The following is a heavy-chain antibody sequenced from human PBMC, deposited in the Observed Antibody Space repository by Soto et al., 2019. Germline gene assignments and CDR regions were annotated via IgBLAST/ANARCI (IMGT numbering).Heavy chain of an antibody. J-gene: IGHJ3*02. V-gene: IGHV2-70*04. CDR2: IDWDDDK. Sequence: SGPTLVNPTQTLTLTCTFSGFSLSTSGMRVSWIRQPPGKALEWLARIDWDDDKFYSTSLKTRLTISKDTSKNQVVLIMTNMDPVDTATYYCARNGATVVNAFDIWCQGTMVTVSS. CDR3: ARNGATVVNAFDI. CDR1: GFSLSTSGMR. D-gene: IGHD4-17*01.